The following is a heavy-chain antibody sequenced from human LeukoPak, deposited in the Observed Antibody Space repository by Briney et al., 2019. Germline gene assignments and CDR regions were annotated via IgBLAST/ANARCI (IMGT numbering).Heavy chain of an antibody. V-gene: IGHV3-11*06. CDR3: ARDVLPLGFDY. CDR2: ISSSSSYI. Sequence: PGGSLRLSCAASGFTFSDYYMSWIRQAPGKGLEWVSSISSSSSYIYYADSVKGRFTISRDNAKNSLYLQMNSLRAEDTAVYYCARDVLPLGFDYWGQGTLVTVSS. D-gene: IGHD7-27*01. J-gene: IGHJ4*02. CDR1: GFTFSDYY.